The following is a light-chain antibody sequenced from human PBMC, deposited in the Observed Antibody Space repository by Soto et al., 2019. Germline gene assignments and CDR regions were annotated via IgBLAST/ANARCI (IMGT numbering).Light chain of an antibody. CDR2: AAS. CDR1: QGIGSY. V-gene: IGKV1-9*01. J-gene: IGKJ2*01. CDR3: LQLNSYPYT. Sequence: IQLTQSPSSLAASVGDRVAITCRASQGIGSYVAWYQQTPGKAPELLIYAASTLQSGVPSRFSGSGSGTDFTLAISSLQPEDFSTYYCLQLNSYPYTFGQGTKGEI.